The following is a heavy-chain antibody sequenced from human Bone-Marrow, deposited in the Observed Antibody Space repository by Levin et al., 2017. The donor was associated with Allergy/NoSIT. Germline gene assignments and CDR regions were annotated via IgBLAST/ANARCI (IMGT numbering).Heavy chain of an antibody. CDR1: GFTFEDYA. J-gene: IGHJ4*01. D-gene: IGHD5-12*01. CDR2: ITWNSVNI. V-gene: IGHV3-9*01. Sequence: GGSLRLSCAASGFTFEDYAMHWVRQAPGKGLEWVSGITWNSVNICYADSVKGRFTISRDNAKNSLYLQMDSLRVEDTAFYFCAKDILSAYQRGYFDYWGQGFLVTDSS. CDR3: AKDILSAYQRGYFDY.